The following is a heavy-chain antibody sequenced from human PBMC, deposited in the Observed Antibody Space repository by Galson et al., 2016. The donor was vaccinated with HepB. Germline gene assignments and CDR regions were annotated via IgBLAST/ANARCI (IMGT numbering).Heavy chain of an antibody. J-gene: IGHJ4*02. V-gene: IGHV3-33*03. CDR1: GFSFSNHG. CDR2: IWYDGTKK. CDR3: AKAWPVSGFDY. D-gene: IGHD6-19*01. Sequence: SLRLSCAASGFSFSNHGMHWVRQAPGKGLEWVALIWYDGTKKLYGDSVKGRFTISRDNSNNTLYLQMNSLTADDTAVYYCAKAWPVSGFDYWGQGTLVTVSS.